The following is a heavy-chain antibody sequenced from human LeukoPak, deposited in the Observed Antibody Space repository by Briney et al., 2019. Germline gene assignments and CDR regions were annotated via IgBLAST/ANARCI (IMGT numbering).Heavy chain of an antibody. CDR2: ISSSSSYI. Sequence: PGGSLRLSCAASGFTFSRYSMNWVRQAPGKGLEWVSSISSSSSYIYYADSVKGRFTISRDNAKNSLYLQMNSLRAEDTAVYYCARGAVADYYFDYWGQGTLVTVSS. J-gene: IGHJ4*02. CDR3: ARGAVADYYFDY. V-gene: IGHV3-21*01. D-gene: IGHD6-19*01. CDR1: GFTFSRYS.